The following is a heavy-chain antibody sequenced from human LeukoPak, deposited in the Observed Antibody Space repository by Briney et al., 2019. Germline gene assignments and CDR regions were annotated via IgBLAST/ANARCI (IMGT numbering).Heavy chain of an antibody. V-gene: IGHV3-30*04. CDR2: ISYDGSNK. J-gene: IGHJ4*02. CDR3: ARGGYYYDSSGYYTGFDY. D-gene: IGHD3-22*01. Sequence: GGSLRLSCAASGFTFSSYAMHWVRQAPGKGLEWVAVISYDGSNKYYADSVKGRFTISRDNSKNTLYLQMNSLRAEDTAVYYCARGGYYYDSSGYYTGFDYWGQGTLVTVSS. CDR1: GFTFSSYA.